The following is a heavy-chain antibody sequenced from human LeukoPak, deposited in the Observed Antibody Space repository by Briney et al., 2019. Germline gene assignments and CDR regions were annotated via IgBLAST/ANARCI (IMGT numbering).Heavy chain of an antibody. Sequence: GGSLRLSCAASGFTFSNYWLTWVRQAPGKGLEWVANIKQDGSEKHYVDSVKGRFTISRDNAKRSLYLQMSSLRAEDTAVFYCARGVDYHYYYYMDFWGKGTTVTVSS. V-gene: IGHV3-7*01. CDR2: IKQDGSEK. J-gene: IGHJ6*03. CDR3: ARGVDYHYYYYMDF. CDR1: GFTFSNYW.